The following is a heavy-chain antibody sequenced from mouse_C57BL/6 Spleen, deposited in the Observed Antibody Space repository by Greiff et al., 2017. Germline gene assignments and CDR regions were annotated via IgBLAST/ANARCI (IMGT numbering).Heavy chain of an antibody. J-gene: IGHJ1*03. CDR2: IDPETGGT. Sequence: QVQLQQSGAELVRPGASVTLSCKASGYTFTDYEMHWVKQTPVHGLEWIGAIDPETGGTAYNQKFKGKAILTADNSSSTAYMELRSLTSEDSAVYYCTREIPITTVVATDWYFDVWGTGTTVTVSS. CDR1: GYTFTDYE. V-gene: IGHV1-15*01. D-gene: IGHD1-1*01. CDR3: TREIPITTVVATDWYFDV.